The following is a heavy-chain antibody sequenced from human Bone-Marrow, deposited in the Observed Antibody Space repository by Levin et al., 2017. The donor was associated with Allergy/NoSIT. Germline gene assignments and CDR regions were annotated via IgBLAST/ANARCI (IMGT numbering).Heavy chain of an antibody. J-gene: IGHJ5*02. V-gene: IGHV3-15*01. D-gene: IGHD4-11*01. CDR1: GLTFTDAW. Sequence: PGGSLRLSCAVSGLTFTDAWMSWVRQAPGKGLEWVGRIKSKGGGGTTDYTPPVKGRFSISRDDSKNTLYLQMNSLKTEDTAVYYCTHVSNEESTTLGSWGQGTLVTVSS. CDR3: THVSNEESTTLGS. CDR2: IKSKGGGGTT.